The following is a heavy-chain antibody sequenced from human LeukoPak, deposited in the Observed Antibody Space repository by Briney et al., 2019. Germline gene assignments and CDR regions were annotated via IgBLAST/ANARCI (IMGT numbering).Heavy chain of an antibody. V-gene: IGHV1-18*01. Sequence: ASVTVSCKASGYTFTSYGISWVRQAPGQGLEWMGWISAYNGNTNYAQKLQGRVTMTTDTSTSTAYMELRSLRSDDTAVYYCAREQGARGGDCYDYWGQGTLVTVSS. CDR3: AREQGARGGDCYDY. J-gene: IGHJ4*02. CDR1: GYTFTSYG. CDR2: ISAYNGNT. D-gene: IGHD2-21*01.